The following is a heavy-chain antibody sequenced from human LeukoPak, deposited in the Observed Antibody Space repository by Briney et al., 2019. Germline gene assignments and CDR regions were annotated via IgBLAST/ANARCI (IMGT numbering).Heavy chain of an antibody. CDR1: GGSISSYY. J-gene: IGHJ4*02. D-gene: IGHD2-2*02. CDR2: IYYSGST. CDR3: ARAPATAIPPDLHFDY. V-gene: IGHV4-59*12. Sequence: SETLSLTCTVSGGSISSYYWSWIRQPPGKGLEWIGYIYYSGSTYYNPSLKSRVTISVDTSKNQFSLKLNSVTAADTAVYYCARAPATAIPPDLHFDYWGQGTLVTVSS.